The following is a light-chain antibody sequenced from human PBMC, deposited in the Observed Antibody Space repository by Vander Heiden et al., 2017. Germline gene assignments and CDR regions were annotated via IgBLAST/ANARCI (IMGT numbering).Light chain of an antibody. Sequence: EIVLTQSPGTLSLSPGERATLSCRASQSVSSSYLAWYQQKPGQAPRLLIYGASSRATGIPDRLSGSGYGTDFTLTISRREPEDFAVYYCQQYGSSPPWTFGPGTKVEIK. CDR3: QQYGSSPPWT. V-gene: IGKV3-20*01. CDR1: QSVSSSY. J-gene: IGKJ1*01. CDR2: GAS.